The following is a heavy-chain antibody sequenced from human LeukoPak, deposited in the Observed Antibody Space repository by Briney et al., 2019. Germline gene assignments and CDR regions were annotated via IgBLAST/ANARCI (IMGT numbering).Heavy chain of an antibody. CDR2: ISYDGSIE. V-gene: IGHV3-30*18. CDR1: GFTFRNYG. CDR3: AKEKSSGYADS. D-gene: IGHD3-22*01. J-gene: IGHJ4*02. Sequence: GGSLRLSRAASGFTFRNYGIHWVRRAPGKGLEWVAVISYDGSIENYQDSVKGRFTISRDNSKNTVYLQMNSLRVEDTAVYYCAKEKSSGYADSWGQGTLVTVSS.